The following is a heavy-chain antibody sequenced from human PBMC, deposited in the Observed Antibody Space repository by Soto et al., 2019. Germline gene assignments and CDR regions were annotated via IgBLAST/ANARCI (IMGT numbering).Heavy chain of an antibody. Sequence: GASAKASSKAPGYTFTSKDISWVRQATGQGLEWMGWMNPNTGNTGYAQRFQGSVTMTRSSSVATAYMELRSLRSADTAVYYCARGKATGTEYFQDWGQGTLVTVSS. J-gene: IGHJ1*01. D-gene: IGHD6-13*01. CDR3: ARGKATGTEYFQD. CDR2: MNPNTGNT. V-gene: IGHV1-8*01. CDR1: GYTFTSKD.